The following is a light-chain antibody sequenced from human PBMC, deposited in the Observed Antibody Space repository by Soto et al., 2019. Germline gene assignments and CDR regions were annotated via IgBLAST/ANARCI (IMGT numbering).Light chain of an antibody. J-gene: IGKJ5*01. CDR1: ESIFSH. V-gene: IGKV1-39*01. CDR2: AAS. CDR3: QQSYRSPVT. Sequence: IQMTPSPSYLSASVGDRVAITCRASESIFSHLNWFQQKPGKAPKLLIYAASTLQSGVPSRFSGSGSGTDFTLTIDSLQLEDFSTYYCQQSYRSPVTFGQGTRLEIK.